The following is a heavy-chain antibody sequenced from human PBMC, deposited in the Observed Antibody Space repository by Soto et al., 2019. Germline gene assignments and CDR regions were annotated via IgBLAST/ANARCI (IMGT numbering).Heavy chain of an antibody. CDR2: ISAYNGNT. V-gene: IGHV1-18*04. CDR3: AREFDFWSGTCDYYYYGIDV. Sequence: QVQLVQSGAEVKKPGASVKVSCKASGYTFTSYGISWVRQAPGQGLEWMGWISAYNGNTNYAQKLLFRVTMTTATYTRTDYFELRRMRADDTAVYYCAREFDFWSGTCDYYYYGIDVWGQLTTVTFSS. J-gene: IGHJ6*01. CDR1: GYTFTSYG. D-gene: IGHD3-3*01.